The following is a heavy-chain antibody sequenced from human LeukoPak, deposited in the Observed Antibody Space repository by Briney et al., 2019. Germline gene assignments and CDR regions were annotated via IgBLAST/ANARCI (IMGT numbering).Heavy chain of an antibody. CDR1: GFTFSSYA. J-gene: IGHJ3*02. CDR3: AKASITIFGVDDAFDI. V-gene: IGHV3-23*01. CDR2: ISGSGGST. D-gene: IGHD3-3*01. Sequence: PGGSLRLSCAASGFTFSSYAMSWVRQAPGKGLEWVSAISGSGGSTYYADSVKGRFTISRDSSKNTLYLQMNSLRAEDTAVYYCAKASITIFGVDDAFDIWGQGTMVTVSS.